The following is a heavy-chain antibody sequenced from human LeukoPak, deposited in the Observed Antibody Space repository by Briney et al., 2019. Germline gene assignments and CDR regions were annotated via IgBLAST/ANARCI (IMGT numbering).Heavy chain of an antibody. V-gene: IGHV5-10-1*01. Sequence: GESLKISCKGSGYSFTSYWISWVRQMPGKGLEWMGRIDPSDAYTNYSPSFQGHVTISSDKSIRTAYLQWSSLKASDTAMYYCARHEGYSSSAEVYWGQGTLVAVCS. J-gene: IGHJ4*02. CDR2: IDPSDAYT. CDR3: ARHEGYSSSAEVY. D-gene: IGHD6-13*01. CDR1: GYSFTSYW.